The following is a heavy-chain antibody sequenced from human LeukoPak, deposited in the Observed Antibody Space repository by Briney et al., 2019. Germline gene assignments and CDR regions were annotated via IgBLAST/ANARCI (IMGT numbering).Heavy chain of an antibody. V-gene: IGHV3-13*01. CDR1: GITFSNYD. J-gene: IGHJ4*02. CDR2: INFGGET. Sequence: PGGSLRLSCAASGITFSNYDMHWVRQAAGKGLEWVSVINFGGETSYSGSVKGRFTISRDNAKSSVYLQMNSLRVEDTAVYYCAGEFGERGFDYGGRGTLFTVP. CDR3: AGEFGERGFDY. D-gene: IGHD3-16*01.